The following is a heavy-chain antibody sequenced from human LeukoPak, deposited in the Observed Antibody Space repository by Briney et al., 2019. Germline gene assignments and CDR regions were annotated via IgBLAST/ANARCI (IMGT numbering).Heavy chain of an antibody. Sequence: GXEWMGWISFYNGNTNYAQKLQGRVTMTTDTSTSTAYIELRSLRSDDTAVYYCARWGDYYGHYWGQGTLVTVSS. CDR2: ISFYNGNT. D-gene: IGHD3-10*01. V-gene: IGHV1-18*01. J-gene: IGHJ4*02. CDR3: ARWGDYYGHY.